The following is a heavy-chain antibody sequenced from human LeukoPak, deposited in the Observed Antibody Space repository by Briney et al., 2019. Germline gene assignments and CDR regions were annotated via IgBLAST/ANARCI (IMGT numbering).Heavy chain of an antibody. CDR1: GYTFTSYG. D-gene: IGHD2-2*01. J-gene: IGHJ4*02. CDR2: ISAYNGNT. V-gene: IGHV1-18*01. Sequence: ASVKVSCKASGYTFTSYGISWVRQAPGQGLEWMGWISAYNGNTNYAQKLQGRVTMTTDTSTSTAYMELRSLRSDDTAVYYCARDGVLPAAMKRTFDYWGQGTLVTVSS. CDR3: ARDGVLPAAMKRTFDY.